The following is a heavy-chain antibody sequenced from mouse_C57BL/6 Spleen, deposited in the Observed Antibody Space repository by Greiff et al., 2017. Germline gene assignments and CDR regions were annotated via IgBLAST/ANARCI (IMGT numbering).Heavy chain of an antibody. CDR3: TRSYYHRSFNWFAY. D-gene: IGHD1-1*01. Sequence: VQLQQSGAELVRPGASVTLSCKASGYTFTDYDMNWVKQTPVHGLEWIGAIDPETGGTAYNQKFKGKAILTADISSSTAYMELRSLTSEDSAVSYCTRSYYHRSFNWFAYWGQGTLVTVSA. CDR2: IDPETGGT. J-gene: IGHJ3*01. CDR1: GYTFTDYD. V-gene: IGHV1-15*01.